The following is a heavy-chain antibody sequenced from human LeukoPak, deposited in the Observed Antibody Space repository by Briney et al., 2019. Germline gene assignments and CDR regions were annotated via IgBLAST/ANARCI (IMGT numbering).Heavy chain of an antibody. CDR1: GGSISSYY. CDR2: IYYIGTT. CDR3: ARGSLVRGGIDY. Sequence: SETLSLTCAVSGGSISSYYLNWIRQPPGKGLEWLGYIYYIGTTNYNPSLKSRVTISVATSENQFSLKLSSVTAADTAVYYCARGSLVRGGIDYWGQGTLVTVSS. D-gene: IGHD3-10*01. J-gene: IGHJ4*02. V-gene: IGHV4-59*01.